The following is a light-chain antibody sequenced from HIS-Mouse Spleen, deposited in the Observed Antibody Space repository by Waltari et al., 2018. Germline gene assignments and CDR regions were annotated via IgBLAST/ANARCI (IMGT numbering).Light chain of an antibody. Sequence: DIVMTQSPLSLLVTPGEPASTSCRSSQSLLHSNGYNYLDWYLQKPGQSPQLLIYLGSNRASGVPDRFSGSGSGTDFTLKISRVEAEDVGVYYCMQALQTPLTFGPGTKVDIK. CDR1: QSLLHSNGYNY. CDR2: LGS. V-gene: IGKV2-28*01. CDR3: MQALQTPLT. J-gene: IGKJ3*01.